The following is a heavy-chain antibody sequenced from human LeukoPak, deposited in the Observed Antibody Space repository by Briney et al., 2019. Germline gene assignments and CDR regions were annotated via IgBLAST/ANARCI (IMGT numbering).Heavy chain of an antibody. CDR2: FSAYNGNT. CDR3: ARRLLGYCSSTSCPDAFDI. CDR1: GYTFTSYG. D-gene: IGHD2-2*01. J-gene: IGHJ3*02. V-gene: IGHV1-18*01. Sequence: ASVKVSCKASGYTFTSYGISWVRRAPGQGLEWMGWFSAYNGNTNYAQKLQGRVTMTTDTSTSTAYMELRSLRSDDTAVYYCARRLLGYCSSTSCPDAFDIWGQGTMVTVSS.